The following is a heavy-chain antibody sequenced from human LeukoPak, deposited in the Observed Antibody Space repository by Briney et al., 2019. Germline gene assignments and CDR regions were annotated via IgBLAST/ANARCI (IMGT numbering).Heavy chain of an antibody. CDR2: MYYSGST. D-gene: IGHD3-9*01. Sequence: SETLSLTCTVSGGSITSSTYYWGWIRQPPGKGLEWIVSMYYSGSTYSNPSLRSRVTISVDTSKNQFSLNLSSVTASDTAVFYCASTHCDSLTPSYDVDFWGQGTLVTVSS. V-gene: IGHV4-39*01. CDR1: GGSITSSTYY. CDR3: ASTHCDSLTPSYDVDF. J-gene: IGHJ4*02.